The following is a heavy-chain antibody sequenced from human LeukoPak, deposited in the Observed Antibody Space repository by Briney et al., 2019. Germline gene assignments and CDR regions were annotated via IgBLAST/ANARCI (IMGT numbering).Heavy chain of an antibody. J-gene: IGHJ4*02. CDR1: GFTFSSYA. D-gene: IGHD3-10*01. CDR3: AKGPRLLLWFGEFI. Sequence: GGSLRLSCAASGFTFSSYAMSWVRQAPGKGLEWVSAISGSGGSTYYADSAKGRFTISRDNSKNTLYLQMNSLRAEDTAVYYCAKGPRLLLWFGEFIWGQGTLVTVSS. V-gene: IGHV3-23*01. CDR2: ISGSGGST.